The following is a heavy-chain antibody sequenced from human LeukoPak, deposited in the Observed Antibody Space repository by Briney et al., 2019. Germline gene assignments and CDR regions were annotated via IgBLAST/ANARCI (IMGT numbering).Heavy chain of an antibody. J-gene: IGHJ3*02. V-gene: IGHV3-30-3*01. D-gene: IGHD3-3*01. CDR3: ARDPTYYDFWSGYYRGLGAFDI. Sequence: GGSLRLSCAASGFTFSSYAMHWVRQAPGKGLEWVAVISYDGSNKYYADSVKGRFTISRDNSKNTLYLQMNSLRAEDTAVYYCARDPTYYDFWSGYYRGLGAFDIWGQGTMVTVSS. CDR1: GFTFSSYA. CDR2: ISYDGSNK.